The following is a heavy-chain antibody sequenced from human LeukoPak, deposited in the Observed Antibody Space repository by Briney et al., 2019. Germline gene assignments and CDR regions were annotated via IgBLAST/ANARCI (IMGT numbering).Heavy chain of an antibody. J-gene: IGHJ4*02. CDR3: AREGVAVAATDY. CDR1: GFTFSSYS. CDR2: ISSSSSYI. V-gene: IGHV3-21*01. D-gene: IGHD6-19*01. Sequence: GGSLRLSCAASGFTFSSYSMNWVRQAPGKGLEWVSSISSSSSYIYYAGSVKGRFTISRDNAKNSLYLQMNSLRAEDTAVHYCAREGVAVAATDYWGQGTLVTVSS.